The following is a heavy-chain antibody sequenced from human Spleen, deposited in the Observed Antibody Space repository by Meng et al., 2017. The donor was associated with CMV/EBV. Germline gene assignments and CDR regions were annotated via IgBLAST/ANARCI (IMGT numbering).Heavy chain of an antibody. CDR1: GFPLSTSGMG. Sequence: QITLKESGPTLVKPTQTLTLTFTFSGFPLSTSGMGVGSIRQPPGKALEWLALIYWDDDKRYSPSLKSRLTITKDTSKNQVVLTMTNMDPVDTATYYCAHRDYCSGGTCTFDYWGQGTLVTVSS. CDR2: IYWDDDK. CDR3: AHRDYCSGGTCTFDY. J-gene: IGHJ4*02. V-gene: IGHV2-5*02. D-gene: IGHD2-15*01.